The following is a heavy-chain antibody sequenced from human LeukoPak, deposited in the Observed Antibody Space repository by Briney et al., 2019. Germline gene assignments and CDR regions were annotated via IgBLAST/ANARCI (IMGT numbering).Heavy chain of an antibody. Sequence: PGGSLRLSCAASGFTFNDYAMHWVRQAPGKGLEWVSSISSSSSYIYYADSVKGRFTISRDNAKNSLYLQMNSLRAEDTAVYYCAREGLRFWFDPWGQGTLVTVSS. CDR1: GFTFNDYA. D-gene: IGHD5-12*01. CDR3: AREGLRFWFDP. J-gene: IGHJ5*02. CDR2: ISSSSSYI. V-gene: IGHV3-21*01.